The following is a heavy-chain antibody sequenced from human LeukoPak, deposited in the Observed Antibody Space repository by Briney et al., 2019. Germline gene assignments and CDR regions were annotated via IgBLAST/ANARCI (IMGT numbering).Heavy chain of an antibody. Sequence: GGSLRLSCAASGFTFRNYWMNWVRQAPGKGLECLANIKEDGSETYYADSVVGRFTISRDNAKNSLYLQMNSLRAEDTAVYYCARETPRRGETRDGYRWGQGTLVTVSS. V-gene: IGHV3-7*01. CDR2: IKEDGSET. CDR1: GFTFRNYW. J-gene: IGHJ4*02. D-gene: IGHD5-24*01. CDR3: ARETPRRGETRDGYR.